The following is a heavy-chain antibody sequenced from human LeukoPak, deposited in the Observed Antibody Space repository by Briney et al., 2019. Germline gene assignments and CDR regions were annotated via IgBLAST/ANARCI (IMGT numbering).Heavy chain of an antibody. D-gene: IGHD2/OR15-2a*01. CDR3: VSPSFPFEY. CDR1: GFTFSSYA. Sequence: GGSLRLSCAASGFTFSSYAMSWVRQAPGRGLEWVSAIGGNGGTTYYADSVKGRFTISRDNSKNTLYLHMNSLRVEDSAVYYCVSPSFPFEYWGQGTLVTVSS. J-gene: IGHJ4*02. CDR2: IGGNGGTT. V-gene: IGHV3-23*01.